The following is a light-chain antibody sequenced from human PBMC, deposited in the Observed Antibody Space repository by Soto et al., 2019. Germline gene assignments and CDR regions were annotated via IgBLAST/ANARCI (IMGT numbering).Light chain of an antibody. CDR1: NSDVGGYNS. V-gene: IGLV2-11*01. Sequence: QSALTQPRSVSGSPGQSVTISCTGTNSDVGGYNSVSWYQQHPGKAPQLIIYDVSKRPSGVPDRFSASKSGNTASLTISGLQDEDEADYYCLSYTSSSTYVFGTGTKVTVL. CDR2: DVS. J-gene: IGLJ1*01. CDR3: LSYTSSSTYV.